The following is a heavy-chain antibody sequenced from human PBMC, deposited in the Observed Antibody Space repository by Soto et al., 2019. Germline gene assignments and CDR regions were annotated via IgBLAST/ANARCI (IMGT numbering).Heavy chain of an antibody. V-gene: IGHV1-18*01. CDR3: ARGGGGYCSSTSCYRVDAFDI. CDR2: ISAYNGNT. Sequence: GASVKVSCKASGYTFTSYGISWVRQAPGQGLEWMGWISAYNGNTNYAQKLQGRVTMTTDTSTSTAYMELRSLRSDDTAVYYCARGGGGYCSSTSCYRVDAFDIWGQGTMVT. D-gene: IGHD2-2*02. J-gene: IGHJ3*02. CDR1: GYTFTSYG.